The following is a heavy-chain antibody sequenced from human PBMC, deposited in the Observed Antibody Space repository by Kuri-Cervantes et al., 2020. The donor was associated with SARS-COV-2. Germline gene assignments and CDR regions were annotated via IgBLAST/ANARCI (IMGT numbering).Heavy chain of an antibody. CDR3: ARISIWVVAATLFLAYYYYYGMDV. Sequence: GGSLRLSCAASGVTFSNYWMHWVRQAPGKGLVWVSRINSDGSTTSYADSVKGRFTISRDNAKNTLYLQMNSLRAEDTAVYYCARISIWVVAATLFLAYYYYYGMDVWGQGTTVTVSS. D-gene: IGHD2-15*01. V-gene: IGHV3-74*01. J-gene: IGHJ6*02. CDR1: GVTFSNYW. CDR2: INSDGSTT.